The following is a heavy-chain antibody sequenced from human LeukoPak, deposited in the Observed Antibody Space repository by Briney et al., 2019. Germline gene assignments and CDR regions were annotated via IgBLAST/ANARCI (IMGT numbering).Heavy chain of an antibody. V-gene: IGHV1-69*13. CDR1: GGTFSSYA. Sequence: SVKVSCKASGGTFSSYAISWVRQAPGQGLEWMGGIITIFGTAKYAQKFQGRVTITADESTSTAYMELSSLRSEDTAVYYCAREGGDYYDSSGYYRGLLDYWGQGTLVTVSS. D-gene: IGHD3-22*01. CDR2: IITIFGTA. CDR3: AREGGDYYDSSGYYRGLLDY. J-gene: IGHJ4*02.